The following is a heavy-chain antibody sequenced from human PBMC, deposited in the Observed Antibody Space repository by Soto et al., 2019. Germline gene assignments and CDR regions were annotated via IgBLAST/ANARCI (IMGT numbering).Heavy chain of an antibody. J-gene: IGHJ6*02. Sequence: SQTLSLTCAMSWDSISSNSAAWDWIRQSPSRGLEWLGRTYYRSKWYNDYAVSVKSRITINPDTSKNQFSLQLNSVTPEDTAVYYCARVPYSSSWNGMDVWGQGTTVTVSS. CDR1: WDSISSNSAA. V-gene: IGHV6-1*01. D-gene: IGHD6-13*01. CDR3: ARVPYSSSWNGMDV. CDR2: TYYRSKWYN.